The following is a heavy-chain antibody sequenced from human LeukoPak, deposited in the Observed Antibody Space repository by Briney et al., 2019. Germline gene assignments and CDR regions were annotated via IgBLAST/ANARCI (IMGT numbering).Heavy chain of an antibody. J-gene: IGHJ3*02. D-gene: IGHD6-13*01. CDR3: ARGRAAAVPGAFDI. CDR1: GGSISSGGYY. CDR2: IYTSGST. Sequence: SETLSLTCTVSGGSISSGGYYWSWIRQPAGKGLEWIGRIYTSGSTNYNPSLKSRVIISVDTSKNQFSLKLSSVTAADTAVYYCARGRAAAVPGAFDIWGQGTMVTVSS. V-gene: IGHV4-61*02.